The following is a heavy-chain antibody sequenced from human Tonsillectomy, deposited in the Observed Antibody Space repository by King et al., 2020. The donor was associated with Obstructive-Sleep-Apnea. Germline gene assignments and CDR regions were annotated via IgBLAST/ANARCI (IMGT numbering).Heavy chain of an antibody. D-gene: IGHD4-17*01. Sequence: VQLVESGGGVVQPGRSLRLSCAASGFTFSTYGMHWVRQAPGKGLEWVAVIWYDGSNKDYVDSVKGRFTISRDNSKNTLYLQMNSLRAEDTAVYYCASPGGYGAYAFDIWGQGTMVTVSS. J-gene: IGHJ3*02. V-gene: IGHV3-33*01. CDR3: ASPGGYGAYAFDI. CDR1: GFTFSTYG. CDR2: IWYDGSNK.